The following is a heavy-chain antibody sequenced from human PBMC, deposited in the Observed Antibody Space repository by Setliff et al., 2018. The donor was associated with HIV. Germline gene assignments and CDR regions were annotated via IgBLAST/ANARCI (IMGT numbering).Heavy chain of an antibody. CDR1: GGSISSYY. J-gene: IGHJ3*02. Sequence: PSETLSLTCTVSGGSISSYYWSWIRQPPGKGLEWIGYIYNSGTTNYNPSLKSRVTISADTSNNQFSLRLTSMTAADTAVYYCAKTSVGATGLYAFDIWGQGTMVTVSS. CDR2: IYNSGTT. D-gene: IGHD1-26*01. V-gene: IGHV4-59*08. CDR3: AKTSVGATGLYAFDI.